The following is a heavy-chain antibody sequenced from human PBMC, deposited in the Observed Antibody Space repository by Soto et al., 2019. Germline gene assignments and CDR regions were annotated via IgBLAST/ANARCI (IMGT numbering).Heavy chain of an antibody. Sequence: QEQLVESGGGVVQPGRSLRLSCAASGFTFSDYAMHWVRQAPGKGLEWVAVIWHDGTNEYYADSGKGRFTISRDNSKNTLYLQMNSLRAEDTAVYYCARPALLVTTFDYWGQGTLVTVSS. J-gene: IGHJ4*02. D-gene: IGHD4-17*01. V-gene: IGHV3-33*01. CDR1: GFTFSDYA. CDR3: ARPALLVTTFDY. CDR2: IWHDGTNE.